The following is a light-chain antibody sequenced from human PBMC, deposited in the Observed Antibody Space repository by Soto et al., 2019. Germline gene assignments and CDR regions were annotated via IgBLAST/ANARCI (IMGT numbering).Light chain of an antibody. Sequence: EIVLTQSPGTLSLSPGERATLSCRASQSVSSSYLAWYQQKPGQAPRLLIYGASSRATGIPDRFSGSGSGTEFTITISRLEPEDFAVYYCQQYGSSPSTFGQGTKLEIK. J-gene: IGKJ2*01. CDR1: QSVSSSY. V-gene: IGKV3-20*01. CDR3: QQYGSSPST. CDR2: GAS.